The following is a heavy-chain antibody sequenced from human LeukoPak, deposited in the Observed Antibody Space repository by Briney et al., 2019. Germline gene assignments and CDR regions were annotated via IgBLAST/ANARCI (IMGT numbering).Heavy chain of an antibody. D-gene: IGHD2/OR15-2a*01. CDR3: AGHHPRNTVDF. J-gene: IGHJ4*02. CDR1: GGSISSHY. CDR2: ISDIGSI. Sequence: NPSETLSLTCTVSGGSISSHYWSWIRQPPGKGLEWIAYISDIGSINYNPSLKSRVTISLDTSKNQFSLKLSSVTAADTAVYYCAGHHPRNTVDFWGQGTLVTVSS. V-gene: IGHV4-59*08.